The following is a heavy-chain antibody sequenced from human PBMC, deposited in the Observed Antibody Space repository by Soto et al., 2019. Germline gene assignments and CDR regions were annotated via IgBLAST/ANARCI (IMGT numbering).Heavy chain of an antibody. Sequence: GSLRLSCAASGFPLSSYWMHWSRQATGKGRVWVSRINGDGSSINYAEAVKGRVTSSRDNAKDTLYLQMNGLRAEDAAVYYCTRRGGSTTGCYFNWGRGTLVTVSS. D-gene: IGHD2-2*01. CDR2: INGDGSSI. J-gene: IGHJ4*02. V-gene: IGHV3-74*01. CDR1: GFPLSSYW. CDR3: TRRGGSTTGCYFN.